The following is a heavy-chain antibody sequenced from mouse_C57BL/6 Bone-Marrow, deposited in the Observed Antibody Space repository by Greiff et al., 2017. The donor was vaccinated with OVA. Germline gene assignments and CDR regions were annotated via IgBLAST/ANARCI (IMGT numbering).Heavy chain of an antibody. Sequence: EVQLQESGPGLVKPSQSLSLTCSVTGYSITSGYYWNWIRQFPGNKLEWMGYISYDGSNNYNPSLKNRISITRDTSKNQFFLKLNSVTTEDTATYYCARPLSTAWYFDVWGTGTTVTVSS. D-gene: IGHD1-2*01. V-gene: IGHV3-6*01. CDR1: GYSITSGYY. CDR2: ISYDGSN. CDR3: ARPLSTAWYFDV. J-gene: IGHJ1*03.